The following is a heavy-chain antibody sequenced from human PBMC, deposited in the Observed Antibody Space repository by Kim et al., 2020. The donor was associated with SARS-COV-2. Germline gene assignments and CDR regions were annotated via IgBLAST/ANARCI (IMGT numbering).Heavy chain of an antibody. CDR3: ASSLSLIIIDY. D-gene: IGHD3-10*01. CDR1: GGSISSSSYY. Sequence: SETLSLTCTVSGGSISSSSYYWGWIRQPPGKGLEWIGSIYYSGSTYYNPSLKSRVTISVDTSKNQFSLKLSSVTAADTAVYYCASSLSLIIIDYWGQGTLVTVSS. CDR2: IYYSGST. V-gene: IGHV4-39*01. J-gene: IGHJ4*02.